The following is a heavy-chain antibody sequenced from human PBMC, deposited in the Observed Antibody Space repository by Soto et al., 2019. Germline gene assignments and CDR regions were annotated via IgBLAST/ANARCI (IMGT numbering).Heavy chain of an antibody. CDR2: INHSGST. Sequence: SETLSLTCAVYGGSFSGYYWSWIRQPPGKGLEWIGEINHSGSTNYNPSLKSRVTISVDTSKNQFSLKLSSVTAADTAVYYCASDDYGGNPTGVQHWGQGTLDTVSS. V-gene: IGHV4-34*01. D-gene: IGHD4-17*01. CDR3: ASDDYGGNPTGVQH. CDR1: GGSFSGYY. J-gene: IGHJ1*01.